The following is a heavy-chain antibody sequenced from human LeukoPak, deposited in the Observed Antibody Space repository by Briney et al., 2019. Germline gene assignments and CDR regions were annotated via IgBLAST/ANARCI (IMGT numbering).Heavy chain of an antibody. Sequence: PPETLSLTCTVSGGSISSGGYSWTWIRQHPGKGLEWIGYIYYSGSTYYNPSLKSRITISVDTSKNQFSLKLSSVTTADTAVYYCARDFSPARHNWFDPWGQGTLVTVSS. J-gene: IGHJ5*02. V-gene: IGHV4-31*03. CDR2: IYYSGST. CDR3: ARDFSPARHNWFDP. CDR1: GGSISSGGYS.